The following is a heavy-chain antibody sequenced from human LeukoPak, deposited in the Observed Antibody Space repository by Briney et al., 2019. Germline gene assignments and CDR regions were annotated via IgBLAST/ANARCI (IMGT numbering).Heavy chain of an antibody. V-gene: IGHV3-23*01. Sequence: AGGSLRLSCAASGFTFSSYAMSWVRQAPGKGLEWVSGISGSGGSTYYADSVKDRFTISRDNSKNTLYLQMNSLRAEDTAVYYCAKPQDYMDVWGKGTTVTVSS. J-gene: IGHJ6*03. CDR2: ISGSGGST. CDR3: AKPQDYMDV. CDR1: GFTFSSYA.